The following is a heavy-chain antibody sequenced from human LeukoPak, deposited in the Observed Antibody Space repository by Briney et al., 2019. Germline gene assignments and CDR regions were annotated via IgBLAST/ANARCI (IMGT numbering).Heavy chain of an antibody. CDR3: ASSTPTYYDFWSGNPQSYFDY. D-gene: IGHD3-3*01. Sequence: PGGSLRLSCAASGFTFSSYWMSWVRQAPGKGLEWVANIKQDGSEKYYVDSVKGRFTISRDNAKNSLYLQMNSLRAEDTAVYYCASSTPTYYDFWSGNPQSYFDYWGQGTLVTVSS. V-gene: IGHV3-7*01. CDR2: IKQDGSEK. J-gene: IGHJ4*02. CDR1: GFTFSSYW.